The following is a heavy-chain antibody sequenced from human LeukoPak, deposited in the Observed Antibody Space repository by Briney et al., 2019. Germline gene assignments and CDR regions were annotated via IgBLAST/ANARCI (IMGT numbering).Heavy chain of an antibody. D-gene: IGHD1-7*01. J-gene: IGHJ4*02. CDR1: GDTFIGYG. CDR2: ISTGNGNT. Sequence: GASVKVSCKASGDTFIGYGITWVRQAPGQGLEWMGWISTGNGNTNYGQKFQGRVTMTTDTSTGTVYMDLRSLRSDDTAMYYCATANNWNYALGYWGQGTLVTVSS. CDR3: ATANNWNYALGY. V-gene: IGHV1-18*01.